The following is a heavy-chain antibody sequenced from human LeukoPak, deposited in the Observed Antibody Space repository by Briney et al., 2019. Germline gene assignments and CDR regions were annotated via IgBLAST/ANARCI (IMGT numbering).Heavy chain of an antibody. CDR3: ARVTEWNDFDY. V-gene: IGHV4-59*01. J-gene: IGHJ4*02. Sequence: SETLSLTCTVSGASITTYYWSWIRQPPGKGLEWIGYIYYSGGTNYNPSPKSRVTISVDTSKNQFYLKLTSVTAADTAVYYCARVTEWNDFDYWGQGTLVTVSS. D-gene: IGHD1-1*01. CDR2: IYYSGGT. CDR1: GASITTYY.